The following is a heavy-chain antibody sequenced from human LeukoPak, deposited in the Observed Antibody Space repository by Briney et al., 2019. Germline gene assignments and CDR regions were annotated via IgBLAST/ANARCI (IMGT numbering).Heavy chain of an antibody. D-gene: IGHD5-24*01. J-gene: IGHJ6*02. CDR3: ARVGDGYNYYYGMDV. CDR2: IYYSGST. V-gene: IGHV4-61*01. CDR1: GGSVSSGSYH. Sequence: SETLSLTCTVSGGSVSSGSYHWSWIRQPPGKGLEWIGYIYYSGSTNYNPSLKSRVTISVDTSKNQFSLKLGSVTAADTAVYYCARVGDGYNYYYGMDVWGQGTTVTVSS.